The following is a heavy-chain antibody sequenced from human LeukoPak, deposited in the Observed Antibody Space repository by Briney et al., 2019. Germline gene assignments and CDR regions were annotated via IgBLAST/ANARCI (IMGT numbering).Heavy chain of an antibody. CDR3: ARDSQWLAYHHFDY. CDR1: GGSFSSGSYY. CDR2: VYTSGST. D-gene: IGHD6-19*01. Sequence: SQTLSLTCTVSGGSFSSGSYYWSWIRQPAGKGLEWIGRVYTSGSTNYNPSLKSRVTISVDTSKNQFSLKLSSVTAADTAVYYCARDSQWLAYHHFDYWGQGTLVTVFS. V-gene: IGHV4-61*02. J-gene: IGHJ4*02.